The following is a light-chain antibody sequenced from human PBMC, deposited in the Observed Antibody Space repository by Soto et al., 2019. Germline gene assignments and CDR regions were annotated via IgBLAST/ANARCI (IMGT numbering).Light chain of an antibody. Sequence: EIVLTQSPGTLSLSPGERATLSCRASQSVSNSYLAWHQQKPGQAPRLLIYGASSRATGIPERFSGSGSGTDFTLTISRLEPEDFAVYYCQQYGSAYIFGQGTKLEIK. V-gene: IGKV3-20*01. CDR2: GAS. J-gene: IGKJ2*01. CDR3: QQYGSAYI. CDR1: QSVSNSY.